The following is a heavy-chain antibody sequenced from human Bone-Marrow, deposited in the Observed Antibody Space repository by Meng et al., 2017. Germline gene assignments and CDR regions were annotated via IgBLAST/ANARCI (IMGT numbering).Heavy chain of an antibody. CDR3: IAWYLGF. V-gene: IGHV3-15*04. CDR2: IGNKKEGRTT. CDR1: GESFATAL. J-gene: IGHJ4*02. Sequence: EGQVGASVGGLVEAGGSLRLDCVASGESFATALMTWVREGLGKGLEWVGCIGNKKEGRTTAYAAPVKGRFTISSDESKNTFYLQMNSLKSEDTAVYYCIAWYLGFWGQGTLVTVSS.